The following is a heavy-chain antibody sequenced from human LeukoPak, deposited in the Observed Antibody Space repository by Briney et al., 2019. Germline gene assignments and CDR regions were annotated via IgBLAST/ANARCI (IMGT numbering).Heavy chain of an antibody. CDR1: GYSFTTYW. CDR3: ARLSGRIEMAANY. J-gene: IGHJ4*02. V-gene: IGHV5-51*01. D-gene: IGHD5-24*01. Sequence: GESLKISCEGSGYSFTTYWIAWVRQMPGKGLEWMGIIYPGDSDTRYSPSFQGQVTISADKSITTAYLQWSSLKASDSGMYYCARLSGRIEMAANYWGQGTLVTVSS. CDR2: IYPGDSDT.